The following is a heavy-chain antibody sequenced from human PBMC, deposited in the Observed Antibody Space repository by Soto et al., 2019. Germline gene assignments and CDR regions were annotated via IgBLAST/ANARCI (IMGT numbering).Heavy chain of an antibody. CDR1: GYSFTSYW. J-gene: IGHJ4*02. D-gene: IGHD4-4*01. CDR2: IYLGDSET. CDR3: ARHAYGYNNYFFDF. V-gene: IGHV5-51*01. Sequence: GESLKISCKGSGYSFTSYWIGWVRQMPGKGLEWMGSIYLGDSETRYSPSFQGQVTISADKSISTAYLQWSSLKASDTAMYYCARHAYGYNNYFFDFWGQGTLVTVSS.